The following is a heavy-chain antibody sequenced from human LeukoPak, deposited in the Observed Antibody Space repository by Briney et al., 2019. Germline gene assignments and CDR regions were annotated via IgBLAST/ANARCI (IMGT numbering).Heavy chain of an antibody. Sequence: ASVKVSCKASGYSFTNYDISWVRQAPGQGLEWMGGIIPIFGTANYAQKFQGRVTITADESTSTAYMELSSLRSEDTAVYYCARTTLYYDSSGYYPSPVGPWGQGTLVTVSS. CDR2: IIPIFGTA. V-gene: IGHV1-69*13. D-gene: IGHD3-22*01. CDR3: ARTTLYYDSSGYYPSPVGP. J-gene: IGHJ5*02. CDR1: GYSFTNYD.